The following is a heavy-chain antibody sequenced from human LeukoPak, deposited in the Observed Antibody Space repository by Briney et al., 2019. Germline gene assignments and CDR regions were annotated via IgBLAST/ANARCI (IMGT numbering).Heavy chain of an antibody. CDR3: ARSQKHDYGDKRSNYYGMDV. J-gene: IGHJ6*02. D-gene: IGHD4-23*01. Sequence: PSETLSLTCAVYGGSFSGYYWSWLRQPPGKGLEWIGEINHSGSTNYNPSLKSRVTISVDTSKNQFSLKLSSVTAADTAVYYCARSQKHDYGDKRSNYYGMDVWGQGTTVTVSS. CDR2: INHSGST. CDR1: GGSFSGYY. V-gene: IGHV4-34*01.